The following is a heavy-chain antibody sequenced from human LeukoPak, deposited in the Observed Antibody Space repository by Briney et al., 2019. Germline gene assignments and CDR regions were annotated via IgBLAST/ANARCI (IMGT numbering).Heavy chain of an antibody. V-gene: IGHV5-51*01. CDR3: ARYNRDGYDAMGAHDF. D-gene: IGHD5-24*01. Sequence: GESLKISCKGSGYSFTSYWIGWVRQMPGKGLEWMGIIYPADSDIRYSPSFQGEVTVSADRSTSTAYLQWSSLKASDSAMYYCARYNRDGYDAMGAHDFWGQGTLVTVSS. CDR1: GYSFTSYW. J-gene: IGHJ4*02. CDR2: IYPADSDI.